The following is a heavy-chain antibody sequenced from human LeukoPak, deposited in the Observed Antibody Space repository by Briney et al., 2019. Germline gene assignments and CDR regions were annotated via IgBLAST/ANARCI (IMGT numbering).Heavy chain of an antibody. CDR2: ISWNSGSI. J-gene: IGHJ6*03. D-gene: IGHD6-19*01. Sequence: PGGSLRLSCAASGFTFDDYAMHWVRQAPGKGLEWVSGISWNSGSIGYADSVKGRFTISRDNAKNSLYLQMNSLRSEDTAVYYCARGLYSSGWYGYYYYYMDVWGKGTTVTISS. CDR1: GFTFDDYA. V-gene: IGHV3-9*01. CDR3: ARGLYSSGWYGYYYYYMDV.